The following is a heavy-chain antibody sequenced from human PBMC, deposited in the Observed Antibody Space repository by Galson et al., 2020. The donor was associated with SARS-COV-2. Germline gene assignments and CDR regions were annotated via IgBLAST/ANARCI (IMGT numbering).Heavy chain of an antibody. D-gene: IGHD2-8*01. Sequence: GESLKISCRASGYTFNAYNINWVRQVTGQGLKWMGWMNPNSGVTDYARKFQGRISMTRDTSSNTAYMELSSLRSEDTAVYYCARAVECTDGVCSLNWFDPWGQGTLVTVSS. V-gene: IGHV1-8*01. CDR3: ARAVECTDGVCSLNWFDP. J-gene: IGHJ5*02. CDR1: GYTFNAYN. CDR2: MNPNSGVT.